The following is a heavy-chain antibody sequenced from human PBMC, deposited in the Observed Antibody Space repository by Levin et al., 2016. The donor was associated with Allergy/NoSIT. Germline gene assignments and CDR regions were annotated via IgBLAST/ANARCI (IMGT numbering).Heavy chain of an antibody. CDR2: ISTSGNA. D-gene: IGHD2-21*01. CDR3: ARAGFCGGECFHDPI. J-gene: IGHJ3*02. Sequence: SETLSLTCTVSSGFIRGYYWSWIRQPAGKGLEWIGRISTSGNADYNASLKSRVTISVDRSKKEFSLRLNSVTAADTAIYYCARAGFCGGECFHDPIWGQGTAVTVSS. CDR1: SGFIRGYY. V-gene: IGHV4-4*07.